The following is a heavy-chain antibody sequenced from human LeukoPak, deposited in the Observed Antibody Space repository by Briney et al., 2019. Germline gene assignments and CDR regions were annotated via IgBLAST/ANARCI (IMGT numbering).Heavy chain of an antibody. D-gene: IGHD3-10*01. Sequence: PGESLRLSCAASGFTFSSYSINWVRQAPGKGLEWVSSISNTGSYMYYADAVKGRFTVSRDNSNNSLYLQMNILRADDTAVYYCARDRGSSWREFFLDSWGQGTLATVSS. CDR1: GFTFSSYS. V-gene: IGHV3-21*01. CDR3: ARDRGSSWREFFLDS. CDR2: ISNTGSYM. J-gene: IGHJ4*02.